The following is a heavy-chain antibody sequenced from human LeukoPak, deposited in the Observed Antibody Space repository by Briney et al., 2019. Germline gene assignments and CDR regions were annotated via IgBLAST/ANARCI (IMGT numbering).Heavy chain of an antibody. J-gene: IGHJ4*02. CDR1: GFTFSPYS. Sequence: PGGSLRLSCAAPGFTFSPYSMNWVRQVPGKGLEWVSYINSGSTLTHYADSVRGRFTISRDDAENSLYLNMNSLTAEDTAVYYCTRDADGNFDYWGQGTLVTVSS. CDR3: TRDADGNFDY. CDR2: INSGSTLT. D-gene: IGHD4-17*01. V-gene: IGHV3-21*05.